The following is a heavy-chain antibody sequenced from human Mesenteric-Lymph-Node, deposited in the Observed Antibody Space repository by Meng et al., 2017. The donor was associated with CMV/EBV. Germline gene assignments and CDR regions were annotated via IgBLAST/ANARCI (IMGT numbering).Heavy chain of an antibody. Sequence: GESLKISCAASGFTFSSYEMNWVRQAPGKGLEWVSYISSSGRTIYYADSVKGRFTISRDSAKNSLYLQMNSLRAEDTAVYYCAREITSCPPLDVWGQGTTVTVSS. CDR3: AREITSCPPLDV. J-gene: IGHJ6*02. D-gene: IGHD2-2*01. V-gene: IGHV3-48*03. CDR2: ISSSGRTI. CDR1: GFTFSSYE.